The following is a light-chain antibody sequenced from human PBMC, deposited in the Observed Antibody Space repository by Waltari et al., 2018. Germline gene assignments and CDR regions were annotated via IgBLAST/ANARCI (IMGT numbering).Light chain of an antibody. CDR2: AAS. J-gene: IGKJ5*01. V-gene: IGKV1-16*02. CDR3: QQYWSYPIT. CDR1: QGITDH. Sequence: DIQMTQSPSSLSASVGHKITITSRASQGITDHLAWFQLKPGKAPTSLIYAASRLQSGVPSKFSGSGSGTDFTLTINSLQPEDFATYYCQQYWSYPITFAQGTRLEIE.